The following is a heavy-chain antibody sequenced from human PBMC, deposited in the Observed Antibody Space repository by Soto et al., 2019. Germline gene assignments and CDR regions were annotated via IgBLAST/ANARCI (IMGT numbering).Heavy chain of an antibody. CDR2: INHSGST. J-gene: IGHJ4*02. CDR1: GGSFSGYY. D-gene: IGHD3-10*01. V-gene: IGHV4-34*01. CDR3: ARGGGGTMVRGVFDY. Sequence: SETLSLTCAVYGGSFSGYYWSWIRQPPGKGLEWIGEINHSGSTNYNPSLKSRVTISVDTSKNQFSLKLSSVTAADTAVYYCARGGGGTMVRGVFDYWGQGTLVTVSP.